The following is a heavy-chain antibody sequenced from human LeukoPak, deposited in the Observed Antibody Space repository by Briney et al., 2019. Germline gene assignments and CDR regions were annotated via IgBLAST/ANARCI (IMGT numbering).Heavy chain of an antibody. V-gene: IGHV4-59*01. CDR3: AKTNQVDETAFDI. Sequence: PSETLSLTCAVSGDAISGYYRSWMRQPPGKGLEWFGYIFYSGTTNYNPSLKSRVTISVDTSKKRFSLKLSSVTAADTAIYYYAKTNQVDETAFDIWGQGTIVTVSS. J-gene: IGHJ3*02. CDR1: GDAISGYY. D-gene: IGHD1-14*01. CDR2: IFYSGTT.